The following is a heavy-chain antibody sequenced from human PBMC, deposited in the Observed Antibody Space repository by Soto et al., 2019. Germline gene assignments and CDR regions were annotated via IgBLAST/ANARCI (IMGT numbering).Heavy chain of an antibody. D-gene: IGHD6-13*01. CDR2: IYWNDDK. Sequence: SVPTLVNPTQTLTLTCTFSGFSLSTSGVGVGWIRQPPGKALEWLALIYWNDDKRYSPSLKSRLTITKDTSKNQVVLTMTNMDPVETATYYCANRRWIAAAGTGYNWFDPWGQGTLVTVSS. CDR3: ANRRWIAAAGTGYNWFDP. CDR1: GFSLSTSGVG. V-gene: IGHV2-5*01. J-gene: IGHJ5*02.